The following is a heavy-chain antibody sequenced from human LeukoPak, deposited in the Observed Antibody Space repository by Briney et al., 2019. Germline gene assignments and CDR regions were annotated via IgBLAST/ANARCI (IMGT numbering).Heavy chain of an antibody. CDR3: ARTRGERAVLRYFDSVGESDY. Sequence: SETLSLTCTVSGGSISSYYWSWIRQPPGKGLEWIGYIYYSGSTNHNPSLKSRVTISVDTSKNQFSLKLSSVTAADTAVYYCARTRGERAVLRYFDSVGESDYWGQGTLVTVSS. J-gene: IGHJ4*02. CDR1: GGSISSYY. CDR2: IYYSGST. V-gene: IGHV4-59*01. D-gene: IGHD3-9*01.